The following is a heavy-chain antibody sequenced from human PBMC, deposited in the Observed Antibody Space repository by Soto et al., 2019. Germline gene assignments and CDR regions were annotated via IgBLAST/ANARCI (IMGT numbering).Heavy chain of an antibody. V-gene: IGHV4-59*01. J-gene: IGHJ4*02. Sequence: PSETLSLTCTVSGGSISSYYWSWIRQPPGKGLEWIGYIYYSGSTNYNPSLKSRVTISVDTSKNQFSLKLSSVTAADTAVYYCASSKGILWFGELSSSYFDYWGQGTLVTISS. CDR2: IYYSGST. CDR1: GGSISSYY. CDR3: ASSKGILWFGELSSSYFDY. D-gene: IGHD3-10*01.